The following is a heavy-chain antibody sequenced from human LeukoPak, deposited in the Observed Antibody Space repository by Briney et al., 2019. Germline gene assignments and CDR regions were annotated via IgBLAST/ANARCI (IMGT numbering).Heavy chain of an antibody. CDR1: GGSVSSGSYY. CDR3: ARGYSSSCFRCGAFDI. V-gene: IGHV4-61*01. D-gene: IGHD6-13*01. J-gene: IGHJ3*02. Sequence: SETLSLTCTVSGGSVSSGSYYWSWIRQPPGKGLEWIGYINYSGSTNYNPSLKSRVTISVDTSKNQFSLKLSSVTAADTAVYYCARGYSSSCFRCGAFDIWGQGTMVTVSS. CDR2: INYSGST.